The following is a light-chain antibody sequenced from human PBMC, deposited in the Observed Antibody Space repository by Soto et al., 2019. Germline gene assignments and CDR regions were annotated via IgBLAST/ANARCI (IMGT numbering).Light chain of an antibody. CDR3: QQCNNWPLT. V-gene: IGKV3-15*01. J-gene: IGKJ4*01. Sequence: EIVMTQSPATLSVSPGETATLSCRASQSVSNNLAWFQQKPGQAPRLLIYRASTRATGIPARFSGSGSGTELTLAISSLQSEDFAVYYCQQCNNWPLTFGGGTKVEIK. CDR2: RAS. CDR1: QSVSNN.